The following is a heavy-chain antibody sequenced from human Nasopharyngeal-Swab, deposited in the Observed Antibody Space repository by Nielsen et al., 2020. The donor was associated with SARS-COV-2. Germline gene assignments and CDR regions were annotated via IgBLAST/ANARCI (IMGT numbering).Heavy chain of an antibody. Sequence: GESLKISCAASGFTFSSYGMHWVRQAPGKGLEWVAVIWYDGSNKYYADSVKGRFTISRDNSKNTLYLQMNSLRAEDTAVYYCAREWRAGGYGSGSYRNYWGQGTLVTVSS. D-gene: IGHD3-10*01. J-gene: IGHJ4*02. CDR2: IWYDGSNK. V-gene: IGHV3-33*01. CDR1: GFTFSSYG. CDR3: AREWRAGGYGSGSYRNY.